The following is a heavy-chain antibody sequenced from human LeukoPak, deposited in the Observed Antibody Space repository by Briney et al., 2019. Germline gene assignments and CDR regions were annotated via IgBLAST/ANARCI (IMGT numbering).Heavy chain of an antibody. J-gene: IGHJ6*02. Sequence: GASVKVSCKASGYTFTIYGISWVRLAPGQGLGWMGWISAYNGNTTYAQKLQGRVTMTTDTSTSTDYMELRSLRSDDTAVYYCAKQLARYYYYGMDVWGQGTTVTVSS. CDR1: GYTFTIYG. CDR2: ISAYNGNT. D-gene: IGHD6-13*01. CDR3: AKQLARYYYYGMDV. V-gene: IGHV1-18*01.